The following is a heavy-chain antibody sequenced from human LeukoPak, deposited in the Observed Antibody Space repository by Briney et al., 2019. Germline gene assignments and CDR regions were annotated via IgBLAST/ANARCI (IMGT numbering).Heavy chain of an antibody. Sequence: GGSLRLSCAASGFTFSSYAMSWVRQAPGKGLEWVSVIYSGGSTYYADSVKGRFTISRDNSKNTLYLQMNSLRAEDTAVYYCARVDIVAKAWADWGQGTLVTVSS. J-gene: IGHJ4*02. CDR3: ARVDIVAKAWAD. CDR1: GFTFSSYA. D-gene: IGHD5-12*01. CDR2: IYSGGST. V-gene: IGHV3-53*01.